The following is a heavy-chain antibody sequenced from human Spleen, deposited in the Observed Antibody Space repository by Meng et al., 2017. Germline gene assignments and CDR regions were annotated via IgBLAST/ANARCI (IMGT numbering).Heavy chain of an antibody. Sequence: GSLRLSCTVSGGSISSESYYWSWIRQPPGKGLEWIGEINHSGSTNYNPSLESRATISVDTSQNNLSLKLSSVTAADSAVYYCARGPTTMAHDFDYWGQGTLVTVSS. J-gene: IGHJ4*02. CDR1: GGSISSESYY. V-gene: IGHV4-39*07. CDR3: ARGPTTMAHDFDY. CDR2: INHSGST. D-gene: IGHD4-11*01.